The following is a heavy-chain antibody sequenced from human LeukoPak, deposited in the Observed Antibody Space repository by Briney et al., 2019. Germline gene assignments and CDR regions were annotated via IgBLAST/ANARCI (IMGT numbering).Heavy chain of an antibody. J-gene: IGHJ5*02. CDR1: GGSISSSSYY. V-gene: IGHV4-39*01. CDR3: ARARITMVRGVTSLNWFDP. CDR2: IYYSGST. D-gene: IGHD3-10*01. Sequence: SETLSLTCTVSGGSISSSSYYWGWIRQPPGKGLEWIGSIYYSGSTYYNPSLKSRVTISVDTSKNQFSLKLSSVTAADTAVYYCARARITMVRGVTSLNWFDPWGQGTLVTVSS.